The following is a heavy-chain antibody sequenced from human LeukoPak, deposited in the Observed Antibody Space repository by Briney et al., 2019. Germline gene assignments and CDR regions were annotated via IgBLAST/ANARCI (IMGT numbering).Heavy chain of an antibody. D-gene: IGHD2-2*01. J-gene: IGHJ4*02. V-gene: IGHV3-9*01. Sequence: GGSLRLSCAASGFTFDDYAMHWVRQAPGKGLEWVSGISWNSGSIGYADSVKGRFTISRDNAKNSLYLQMNSLRAEDTAVYYCARLCSSTSCYSIDWGQGTLVTVSS. CDR3: ARLCSSTSCYSID. CDR2: ISWNSGSI. CDR1: GFTFDDYA.